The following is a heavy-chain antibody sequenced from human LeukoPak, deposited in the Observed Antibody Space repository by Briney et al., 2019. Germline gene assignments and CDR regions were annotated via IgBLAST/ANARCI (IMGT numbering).Heavy chain of an antibody. Sequence: SQTLSLTCTVSGVSVSSGSYYWSWIRQPPGKGLEWIGYFYNSGSTNYNPSLKSRVAISVDTSKNQFSLKLSSVTAADTAVYYCAILNYNYYGMDVWGQGTTVTVSS. CDR3: AILNYNYYGMDV. D-gene: IGHD2-8*02. CDR2: FYNSGST. J-gene: IGHJ6*02. V-gene: IGHV4-61*01. CDR1: GVSVSSGSYY.